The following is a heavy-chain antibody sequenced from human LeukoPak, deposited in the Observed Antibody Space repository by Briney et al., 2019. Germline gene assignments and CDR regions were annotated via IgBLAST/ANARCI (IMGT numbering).Heavy chain of an antibody. J-gene: IGHJ3*01. CDR3: ARWPLTNLSFDV. Sequence: SETLSLTCTVSGGSISNYYWSWIRQPPGKGLEWIAYIYSTGSAIYNPSLRSRVTISVDMSKNQFSLDLSSVTAADTAVYFCARWPLTNLSFDVWGQGTMVTVSS. V-gene: IGHV4-59*01. D-gene: IGHD4-11*01. CDR2: IYSTGSA. CDR1: GGSISNYY.